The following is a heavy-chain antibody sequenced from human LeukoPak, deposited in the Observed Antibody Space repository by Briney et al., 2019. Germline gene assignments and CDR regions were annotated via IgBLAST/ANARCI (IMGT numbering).Heavy chain of an antibody. CDR2: IWYDGSNK. J-gene: IGHJ6*03. D-gene: IGHD1-1*01. V-gene: IGHV3-33*06. CDR1: GFTFSSYG. CDR3: AKYVQNYYYYMDV. Sequence: PGRSLRLSCAASGFTFSSYGMHWVRQAPGKGLEWVAVIWYDGSNKYYADSVKGRFTISRDNSKNTLYLQMNSLRAEDTAVYYCAKYVQNYYYYMDVWGKGTTVTVSS.